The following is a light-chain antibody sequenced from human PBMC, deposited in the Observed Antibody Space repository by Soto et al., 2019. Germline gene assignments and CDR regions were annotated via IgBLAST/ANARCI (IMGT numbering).Light chain of an antibody. CDR2: DVS. CDR3: SSYTSSSTLEGV. Sequence: QSALTQPASVSGSPGQSITISCTGTSSDVGGYNYVSWYQQHPGKAPKLMIYDVSTRPSGVSNRFSGSKSGNTASLTISGLQAEDEADYYCSSYTSSSTLEGVFGTGTKLTVL. J-gene: IGLJ1*01. CDR1: SSDVGGYNY. V-gene: IGLV2-14*01.